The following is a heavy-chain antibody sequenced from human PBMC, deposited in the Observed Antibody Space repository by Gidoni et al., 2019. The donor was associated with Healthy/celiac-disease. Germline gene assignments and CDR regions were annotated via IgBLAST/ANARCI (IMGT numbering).Heavy chain of an antibody. J-gene: IGHJ4*02. V-gene: IGHV3-23*01. D-gene: IGHD6-19*01. CDR2: ISGRGGST. Sequence: SCAASGLPFSSYAMSWVRQAPGKGLEWVSAISGRGGSTYYADSVKGRFTIARDNSKNTLYLQRNSLRAEDTDVYYCAIQAGVYSSGWYEDYWGQGTLVTVSS. CDR3: AIQAGVYSSGWYEDY. CDR1: GLPFSSYA.